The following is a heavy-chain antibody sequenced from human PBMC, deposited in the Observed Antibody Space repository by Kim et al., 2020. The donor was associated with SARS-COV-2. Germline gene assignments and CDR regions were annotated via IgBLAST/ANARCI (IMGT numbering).Heavy chain of an antibody. Sequence: GGSLRLSCAASGFTVSSNYMSWVRQAPGKGLEWVSVIYSGGSTYYADSVKGRFTISRHNSKNTLYLQMNSLRAEDTAVYYCARSPVLRYFDWSRGGYFDLWGRGTLVTVSS. CDR3: ARSPVLRYFDWSRGGYFDL. V-gene: IGHV3-53*04. CDR2: IYSGGST. CDR1: GFTVSSNY. D-gene: IGHD3-9*01. J-gene: IGHJ2*01.